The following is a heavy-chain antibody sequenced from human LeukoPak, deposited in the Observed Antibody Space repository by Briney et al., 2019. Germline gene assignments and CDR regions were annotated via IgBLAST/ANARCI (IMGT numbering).Heavy chain of an antibody. J-gene: IGHJ4*02. CDR3: AKDSGTYYDFWSGYYAS. D-gene: IGHD3-3*01. CDR1: GFTFSSYA. Sequence: SGGSLRLSCAASGFTFSSYAMSWVRQAPGKGLEWVSAISGSGGGTYYADSVKGRFTISRDNSKNTLYLQMNSLRAEDTAVYYCAKDSGTYYDFWSGYYASWGQGTLVTVSS. V-gene: IGHV3-23*01. CDR2: ISGSGGGT.